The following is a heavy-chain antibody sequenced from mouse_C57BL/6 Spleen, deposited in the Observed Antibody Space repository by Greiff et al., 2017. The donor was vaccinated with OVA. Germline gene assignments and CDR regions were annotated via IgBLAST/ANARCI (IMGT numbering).Heavy chain of an antibody. CDR3: ARTSSSGFFDY. CDR2: LRNKANGYTT. J-gene: IGHJ2*01. Sequence: EVKLMESGGGLVQPGGSLSLSCAASGFTFTDYYMSWVRQPPGKALEWLGFLRNKANGYTTEYSASVKGRFTISRDNSQSILYLQMNALRAEDSATYYCARTSSSGFFDYWGQGTTLTVSS. CDR1: GFTFTDYY. D-gene: IGHD3-2*02. V-gene: IGHV7-3*01.